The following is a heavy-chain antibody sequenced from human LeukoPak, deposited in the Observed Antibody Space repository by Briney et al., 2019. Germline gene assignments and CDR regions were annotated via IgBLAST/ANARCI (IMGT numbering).Heavy chain of an antibody. Sequence: SETLSLTCTVSGVSISSSNYYWGWIRQPPGKGLEWIGSIYYSGSTYYNPSLKSRVTISVDTSKNQFSLKLSSVTAADTAVYYCARLPTSILGMDVWGKGTTVTVSS. J-gene: IGHJ6*04. CDR2: IYYSGST. CDR1: GVSISSSNYY. CDR3: ARLPTSILGMDV. D-gene: IGHD1-14*01. V-gene: IGHV4-39*07.